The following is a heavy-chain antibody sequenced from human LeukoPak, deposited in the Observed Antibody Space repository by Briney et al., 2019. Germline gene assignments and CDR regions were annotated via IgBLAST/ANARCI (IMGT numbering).Heavy chain of an antibody. CDR3: ARDRRDGYNDDAFDI. CDR1: GYTFTGYY. D-gene: IGHD5-24*01. CDR2: INPNSGGT. J-gene: IGHJ3*02. V-gene: IGHV1-2*02. Sequence: GASVKVSCKASGYTFTGYYMHWVRQAPGQGLEWMGWINPNSGGTNYAQKFQGSVTMTRDTSLSTAYMELSRLRSDDTAVYYCARDRRDGYNDDAFDIWGQGTMVTVSS.